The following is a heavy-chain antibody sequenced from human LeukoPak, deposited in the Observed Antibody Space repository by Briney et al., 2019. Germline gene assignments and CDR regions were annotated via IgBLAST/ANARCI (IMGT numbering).Heavy chain of an antibody. Sequence: GGSLRLSCAAPGFTFSSYWMHWVRQAPAKGLVWVSRINCDGSSTSYADSVKGRFTISRDDAKNTLYLQMNSLRAEDTAVYYCARGRNPSIESSGWYYVRAFDIWGQGTMVTVSS. CDR2: INCDGSST. J-gene: IGHJ3*02. V-gene: IGHV3-74*01. CDR1: GFTFSSYW. D-gene: IGHD6-19*01. CDR3: ARGRNPSIESSGWYYVRAFDI.